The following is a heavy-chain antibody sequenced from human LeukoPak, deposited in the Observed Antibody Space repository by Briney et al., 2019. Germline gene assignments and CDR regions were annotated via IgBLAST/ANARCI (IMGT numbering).Heavy chain of an antibody. Sequence: PGGSLRLSCAASGFTFSSYSMNWVRQAPGKGLEWVSYISSSSSTIYYTDSVKGRFTISRDNAKNSLYLQMNSLRVEDTAVYYWASYLYWWSDLGYWGQGTLVTVSS. J-gene: IGHJ4*02. V-gene: IGHV3-48*01. D-gene: IGHD2-8*02. CDR1: GFTFSSYS. CDR2: ISSSSSTI. CDR3: ASYLYWWSDLGY.